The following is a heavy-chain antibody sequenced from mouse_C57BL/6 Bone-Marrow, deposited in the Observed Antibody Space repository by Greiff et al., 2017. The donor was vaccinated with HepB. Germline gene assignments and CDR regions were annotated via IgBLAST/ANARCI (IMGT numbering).Heavy chain of an antibody. V-gene: IGHV5-17*01. J-gene: IGHJ2*01. CDR1: GFTFSDYG. Sequence: EVHLVESGGGLVKPGGSLKLSCAASGFTFSDYGMHWVRQAPEKGLEWVAYISSGSSTIYYADTVKGRFTISRDNAKNTLFLQMTSLRSEDTAMYYCARITTVVEYYFDYWGQGTTLTVSS. CDR3: ARITTVVEYYFDY. D-gene: IGHD1-1*01. CDR2: ISSGSSTI.